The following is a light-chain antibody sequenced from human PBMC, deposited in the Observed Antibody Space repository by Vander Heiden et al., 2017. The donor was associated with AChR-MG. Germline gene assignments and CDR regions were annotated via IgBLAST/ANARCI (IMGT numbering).Light chain of an antibody. J-gene: IGLJ2*01. CDR3: CSYAGSSTLV. Sequence: SALPQPASVSGSPGQSTTISRPGTKSEFGSYKLGCWYRQHPGKAPKLMICEVSKRPAGVSNRFSGSKSGNTASLTISGLQAEDEADYYCCSYAGSSTLVFGGGTKLTVL. CDR1: KSEFGSYKL. V-gene: IGLV2-23*02. CDR2: EVS.